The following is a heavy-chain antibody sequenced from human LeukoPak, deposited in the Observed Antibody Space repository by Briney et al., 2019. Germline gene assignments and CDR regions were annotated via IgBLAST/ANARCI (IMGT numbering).Heavy chain of an antibody. CDR2: ITSNGGST. CDR3: VKGRCSGSSCYGGDY. Sequence: PGGSLRLSCSASGFTFSSYAMNWVRQAPGKGLEYVSAITSNGGSTYYADSVKGRFTISRDNSKNTLYLQMSSLRDEDTAVYYCVKGRCSGSSCYGGDYWGQGTLVTVSS. CDR1: GFTFSSYA. D-gene: IGHD2-2*01. V-gene: IGHV3-64D*06. J-gene: IGHJ4*02.